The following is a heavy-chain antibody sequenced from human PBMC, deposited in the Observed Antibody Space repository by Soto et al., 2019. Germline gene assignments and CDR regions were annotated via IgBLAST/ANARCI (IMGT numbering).Heavy chain of an antibody. CDR3: ARSEGRFFGLGSYKGLDV. D-gene: IGHD3-10*01. J-gene: IGHJ6*04. Sequence: GGSLRLSCAASGFTFSRFAMHWIRQAPGRGLEWVAVVWFDGSKKYYADSVKGRFTISRDNSENMLYLQMNSLRAEDTAVYYCARSEGRFFGLGSYKGLDVWGKGTTVTVSS. CDR1: GFTFSRFA. CDR2: VWFDGSKK. V-gene: IGHV3-33*01.